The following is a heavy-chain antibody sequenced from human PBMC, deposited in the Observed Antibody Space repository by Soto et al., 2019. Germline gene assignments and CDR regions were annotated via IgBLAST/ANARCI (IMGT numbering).Heavy chain of an antibody. CDR1: GFTFDDYA. V-gene: IGHV3-9*01. J-gene: IGHJ4*02. CDR3: AKGGPDGFCRGGRCYFDY. Sequence: EVQLVESGGGLVQPGRSLRLSCAASGFTFDDYAMHCVRRVPGNGLEWVSSISWNSNIIGYADSVKGRFTISRDNAKNSLYLQMNSLRPEDTALYYCAKGGPDGFCRGGRCYFDYWGQGTLVTVSS. D-gene: IGHD2-15*01. CDR2: ISWNSNII.